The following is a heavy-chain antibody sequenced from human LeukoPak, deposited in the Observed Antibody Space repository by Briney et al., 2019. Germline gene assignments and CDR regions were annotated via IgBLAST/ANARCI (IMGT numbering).Heavy chain of an antibody. CDR2: ISYDGSNK. Sequence: PGGPLRLSCAASGFTFSSYAMHWVRQAPGKGLEWVAVISYDGSNKYYADSVKGRFTISRDNSKNTLYLQMNSLRAEDTAVYYCARDLGDFSSLMDVWAKGPRSPSP. J-gene: IGHJ6*02. D-gene: IGHD3-3*01. V-gene: IGHV3-30-3*01. CDR3: ARDLGDFSSLMDV. CDR1: GFTFSSYA.